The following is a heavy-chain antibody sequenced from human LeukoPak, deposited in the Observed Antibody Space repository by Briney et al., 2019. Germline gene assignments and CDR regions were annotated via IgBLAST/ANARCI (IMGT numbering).Heavy chain of an antibody. CDR2: ISYDGSNK. D-gene: IGHD1-26*01. V-gene: IGHV3-30*18. CDR3: AKGGALRLGSGGGLFDY. CDR1: GFTFSSYG. J-gene: IGHJ4*02. Sequence: PGRSLRLSCAASGFTFSSYGMHWVRQAPGKGLEWVAVISYDGSNKYYADSVKGRFTISRDNSKNTLYLQMNSLRAEETAVYSCAKGGALRLGSGGGLFDYWGQGTLVTVSS.